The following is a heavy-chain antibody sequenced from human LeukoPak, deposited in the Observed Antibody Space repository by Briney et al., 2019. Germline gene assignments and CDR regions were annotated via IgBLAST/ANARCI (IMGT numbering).Heavy chain of an antibody. V-gene: IGHV4-38-2*02. CDR3: ARLATVALDY. CDR1: GYSISSGYY. J-gene: IGHJ4*02. D-gene: IGHD4-23*01. Sequence: SETLSLTCTVSGYSISSGYYWGWIRQPPGKGLEWIGSIYYSGSTYYNPSLKSRVTISVDTSRNQFSLKLSSVTAADTAVYYCARLATVALDYWGQGTLVTVSS. CDR2: IYYSGST.